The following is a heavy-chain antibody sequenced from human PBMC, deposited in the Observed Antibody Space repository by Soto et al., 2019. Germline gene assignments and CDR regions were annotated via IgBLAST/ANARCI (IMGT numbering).Heavy chain of an antibody. CDR2: ITYDGRNK. CDR3: ARDYYKYYDSSGYYRSPAY. V-gene: IGHV3-30*03. J-gene: IGHJ4*02. D-gene: IGHD3-22*01. CDR1: GFTFSNYA. Sequence: SCAASGFTFSNYAMHWVRQAPGKGPEWVAAITYDGRNKFYSFSVKGRFTISRDISRNTLFLQMNSLRAEDTAVYFCARDYYKYYDSSGYYRSPAYWGQGTQVTVSS.